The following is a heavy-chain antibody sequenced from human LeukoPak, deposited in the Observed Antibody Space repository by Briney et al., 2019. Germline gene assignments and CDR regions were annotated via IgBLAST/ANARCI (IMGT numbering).Heavy chain of an antibody. J-gene: IGHJ4*02. CDR3: AKDYYGSGSYYFDY. CDR1: GFTFSSYG. D-gene: IGHD3-10*01. Sequence: GRSLRLSCAASGFTFSSYGMHWVRQAPGKGLEWVAVISYDGSNKYYADSVKGRFTISRDNSKHTLYLQMNSLRAEDTAVYYCAKDYYGSGSYYFDYWGQGTLVTVSS. CDR2: ISYDGSNK. V-gene: IGHV3-30*18.